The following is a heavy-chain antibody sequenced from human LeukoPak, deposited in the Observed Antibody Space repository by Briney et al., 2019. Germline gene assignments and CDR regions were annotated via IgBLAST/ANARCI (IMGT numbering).Heavy chain of an antibody. J-gene: IGHJ4*02. CDR3: ASQLGDSNSWYYFDY. CDR1: GGSFSGYY. V-gene: IGHV4-34*01. D-gene: IGHD6-13*01. CDR2: IYYTGST. Sequence: SETLSLTCAVYGGSFSGYYWGWIRQPPGKGLEWIGGIYYTGSTYYYPSLKSRVTISVDTSKNQFSLKLSSVTAADTAVYYCASQLGDSNSWYYFDYWGQGTLVTVSS.